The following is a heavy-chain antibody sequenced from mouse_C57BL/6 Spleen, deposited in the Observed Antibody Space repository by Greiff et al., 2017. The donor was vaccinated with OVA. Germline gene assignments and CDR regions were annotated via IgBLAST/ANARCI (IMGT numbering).Heavy chain of an antibody. V-gene: IGHV1-18*01. Sequence: EVQLQQSGPELVKPGASVKLSCKASGYTFTDYNMDWVKQSPGQSLEWIGAINPKNGGTIYNQKFKGKATLTADKSSSTAYMELRSLTSEDSAVYYCARGGVPNWYFEVWGTGTTVTVSS. CDR1: GYTFTDYN. CDR3: ARGGVPNWYFEV. CDR2: INPKNGGT. J-gene: IGHJ1*03.